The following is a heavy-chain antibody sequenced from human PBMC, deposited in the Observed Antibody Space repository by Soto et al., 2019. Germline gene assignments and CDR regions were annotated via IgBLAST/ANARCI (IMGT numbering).Heavy chain of an antibody. V-gene: IGHV1-46*01. CDR3: ARSSGANFGIIIEGTNWFAP. Sequence: SVKGSCKGPGDTFTSYYINWVRQAPVQGLEWMGVINPHGGSTAYAQKFKGRVTLTRGTSASTVYMEVSSLTSEDTAMYYCARSSGANFGIIIEGTNWFAPWGQGTLVTVYS. CDR1: GDTFTSYY. CDR2: INPHGGST. J-gene: IGHJ5*02. D-gene: IGHD1-26*01.